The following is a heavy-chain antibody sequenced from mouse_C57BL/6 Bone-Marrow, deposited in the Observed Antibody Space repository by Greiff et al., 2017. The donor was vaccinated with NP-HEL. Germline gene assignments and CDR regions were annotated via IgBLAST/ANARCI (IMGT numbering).Heavy chain of an antibody. D-gene: IGHD1-1*01. CDR1: GYTFTSYW. Sequence: QVQLKQPGAELVMPGASVKLSCKASGYTFTSYWMHWVKQRPGQGLEWIGEIDPSDSYTNYNQKFKGKSTLTVDKSSSTAYMQLSSLTSEDSAVYYCAISSLHYYGSSSYAMDYWGQGTSVTVSS. CDR3: AISSLHYYGSSSYAMDY. J-gene: IGHJ4*01. CDR2: IDPSDSYT. V-gene: IGHV1-69*01.